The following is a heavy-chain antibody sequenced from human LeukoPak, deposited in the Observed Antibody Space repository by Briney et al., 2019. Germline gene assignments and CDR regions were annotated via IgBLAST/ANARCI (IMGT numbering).Heavy chain of an antibody. CDR2: INWNGGRT. J-gene: IGHJ4*02. CDR1: GFMFDDYG. V-gene: IGHV3-20*04. Sequence: GGSLRLSCAASGFMFDDYGMSWVRQAPGKGLEWVSGINWNGGRTGYADSVRGRFTISRDNAKNSLYLQMTSLGAEDTAVYYCARDRGGGDIIFDYWGQGTLVTVSS. D-gene: IGHD2-21*02. CDR3: ARDRGGGDIIFDY.